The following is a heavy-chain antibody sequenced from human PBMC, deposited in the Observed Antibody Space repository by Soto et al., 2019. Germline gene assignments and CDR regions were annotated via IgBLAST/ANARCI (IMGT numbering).Heavy chain of an antibody. V-gene: IGHV3-48*01. Sequence: EVQLVESGGGLVQPGGSLRLSCAASGFTFSSYSMNWVRQAPGKGLEWVSYISSSSSAIYYADSVKGRFTISRDNAKNSLYLQMMSLRAEDPAVYYWASEGGKYNWFDPWGQGTLVTVSS. J-gene: IGHJ5*02. D-gene: IGHD3-16*01. CDR3: ASEGGKYNWFDP. CDR2: ISSSSSAI. CDR1: GFTFSSYS.